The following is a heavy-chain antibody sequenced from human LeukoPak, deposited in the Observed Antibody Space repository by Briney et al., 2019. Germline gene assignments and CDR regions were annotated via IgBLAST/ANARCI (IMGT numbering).Heavy chain of an antibody. D-gene: IGHD3-3*01. CDR2: IYYSGST. CDR3: ARQDDSEHVDPNWFDP. CDR1: GGSVSSYY. V-gene: IGHV4-59*08. J-gene: IGHJ5*02. Sequence: TSETLSLTCTVSGGSVSSYYWSWIRQPPGKGLEWIGDIYYSGSTNYNPSLKSRVTISVDTSKNQFSLKLSSVTAAGTAVYYCARQDDSEHVDPNWFDPWGPGTLVTVSS.